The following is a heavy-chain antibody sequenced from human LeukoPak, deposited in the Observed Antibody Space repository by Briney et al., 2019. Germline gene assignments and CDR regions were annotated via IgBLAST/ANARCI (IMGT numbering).Heavy chain of an antibody. D-gene: IGHD3-16*01. J-gene: IGHJ6*02. CDR1: GLTLNNYA. Sequence: GGSLRLSCAVSGLTLNNYAMSWVRQAPGKGLEWVSAISKSGDHTYYAASAKGRLTIYRDNSKNTQYLQMNSLRAEDTAVYYCATSWGPDTSAFRWGRDGMDVWGQGTTVIVS. V-gene: IGHV3-23*01. CDR2: ISKSGDHT. CDR3: ATSWGPDTSAFRWGRDGMDV.